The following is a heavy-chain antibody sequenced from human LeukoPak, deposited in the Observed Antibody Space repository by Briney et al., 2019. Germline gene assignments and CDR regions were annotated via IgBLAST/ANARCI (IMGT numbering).Heavy chain of an antibody. CDR1: GFTFSSYG. J-gene: IGHJ4*02. D-gene: IGHD3-10*01. CDR2: IWYDGSKK. CDR3: AREFAPYYLDY. Sequence: GGSLRLSCAASGFTFSSYGMHWVRQAPGKGLEWVAVIWYDGSKKYYTDSVKGRFTISRDSSKNTLYLQTNSLRAEDTAVYYCAREFAPYYLDYWGRGTVVTASS. V-gene: IGHV3-33*01.